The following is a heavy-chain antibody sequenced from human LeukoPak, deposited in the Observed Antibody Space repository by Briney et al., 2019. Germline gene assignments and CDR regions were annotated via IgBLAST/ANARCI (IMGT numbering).Heavy chain of an antibody. CDR1: GGSFSGYY. CDR2: INHSGST. V-gene: IGHV4-34*01. J-gene: IGHJ4*02. D-gene: IGHD3-22*01. CDR3: ARRYSSGYTSDY. Sequence: SETLSLTCAVYGGSFSGYYWSWIRQPPGKGLEWIGEINHSGSTNYNPSLKSRVTISVDTSKNQFSPKLSSVTAADTAVYYCARRYSSGYTSDYWGQGTLVTVSS.